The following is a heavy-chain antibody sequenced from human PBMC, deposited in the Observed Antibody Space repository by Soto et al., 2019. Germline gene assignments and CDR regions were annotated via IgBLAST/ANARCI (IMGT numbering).Heavy chain of an antibody. CDR3: ARDLGIAAAGQNFDY. D-gene: IGHD6-13*01. V-gene: IGHV3-21*01. CDR1: GFTFSSYS. CDR2: ISSSSSYI. Sequence: EVQLVESGGGLVKPGGSLRLSCAASGFTFSSYSMNWVRQAPGKGLEWVSSISSSSSYIYYADSVKGRFTISRDNAKNSLYLQMNSLRAEDTAVYYCARDLGIAAAGQNFDYWGQGTLVTVSS. J-gene: IGHJ4*02.